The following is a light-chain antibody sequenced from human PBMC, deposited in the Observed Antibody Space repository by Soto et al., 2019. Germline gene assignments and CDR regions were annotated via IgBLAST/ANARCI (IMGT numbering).Light chain of an antibody. CDR1: QSVSSH. Sequence: VLTQGPATLSLTPWERATLPCRASQSVSSHLAGYQQKPGQAPRLLIDDASNRATGIPARFSGSGSGTDFTLTISSLEPEDSAVYCCQQRADWWTFGQGTKVDI. J-gene: IGKJ1*01. CDR3: QQRADWWT. CDR2: DAS. V-gene: IGKV3-11*01.